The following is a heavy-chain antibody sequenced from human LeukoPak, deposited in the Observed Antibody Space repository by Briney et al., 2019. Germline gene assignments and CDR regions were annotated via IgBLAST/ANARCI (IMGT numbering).Heavy chain of an antibody. Sequence: GGSLRLSCAVSGFTVSSNYMNWVRQAPGKGLEWVSVIYSGGSTYYAGSVKGRFTISRDNSKNTLYLQMNSLRAEDTAVYYCARSGNYYNAFDYWGQGTLVTVSS. D-gene: IGHD3-10*01. CDR2: IYSGGST. V-gene: IGHV3-53*01. J-gene: IGHJ4*02. CDR3: ARSGNYYNAFDY. CDR1: GFTVSSNY.